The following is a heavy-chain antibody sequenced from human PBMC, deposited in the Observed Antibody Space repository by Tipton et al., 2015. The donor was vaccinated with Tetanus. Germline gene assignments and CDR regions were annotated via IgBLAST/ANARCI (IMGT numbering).Heavy chain of an antibody. V-gene: IGHV3-23*01. Sequence: SLRLSCAASGFTFSSYGMSWVRQAPAEGLEWVSGISGSGDSTYYADSVKGRFTISRDNSKLYLQMNSLRAEDRAVYYCAKSRASSHYRGAFEIWGQGTMVTVSS. CDR3: AKSRASSHYRGAFEI. CDR1: GFTFSSYG. CDR2: ISGSGDST. J-gene: IGHJ3*02. D-gene: IGHD3-10*01.